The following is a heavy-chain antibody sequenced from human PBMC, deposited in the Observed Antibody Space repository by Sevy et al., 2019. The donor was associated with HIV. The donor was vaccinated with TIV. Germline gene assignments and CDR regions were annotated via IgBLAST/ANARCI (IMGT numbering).Heavy chain of an antibody. CDR1: GFTFSSYW. V-gene: IGHV3-7*01. CDR3: ATTGYSSSWYQYYFDY. D-gene: IGHD6-13*01. CDR2: IKQDGSEK. J-gene: IGHJ4*02. Sequence: GGSLRLSCAASGFTFSSYWMSWVRQDPGKGLEWVANIKQDGSEKYYVDSVKGRFTISRDNAKNSLYLQMNSLRAEDTAVYYCATTGYSSSWYQYYFDYWGQGTLVTVSS.